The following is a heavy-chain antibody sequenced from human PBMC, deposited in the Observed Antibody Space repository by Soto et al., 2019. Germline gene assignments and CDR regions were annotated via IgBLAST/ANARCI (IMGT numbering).Heavy chain of an antibody. CDR3: AGHLYPNRDRGWFDP. V-gene: IGHV1-69*01. CDR1: GGTFSSYA. D-gene: IGHD3-16*01. J-gene: IGHJ5*02. Sequence: QVQLVQSGAEVKKPGSSVKVSCKASGGTFSSYAISWVRQAPGQGLEWMGGIIPIFGTANYAQKFQGRVTITADESTSTAYMELSGLRSEDTAVYYCAGHLYPNRDRGWFDPWGQGTLVTVSS. CDR2: IIPIFGTA.